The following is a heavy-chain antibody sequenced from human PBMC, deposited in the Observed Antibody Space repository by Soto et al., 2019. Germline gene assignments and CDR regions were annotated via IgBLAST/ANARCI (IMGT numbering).Heavy chain of an antibody. CDR2: ISDGGGST. Sequence: PGGSLRHSCAASGFPFSSQAMSWVRQAPGKGLDWVSSISDGGGSTYYADSVKGRFTISRDNSKNTLYLQMNSLRAEDTAVYYCAKDSLRYYYYMDVWGKGTTVTVSS. CDR3: AKDSLRYYYYMDV. V-gene: IGHV3-23*01. J-gene: IGHJ6*03. CDR1: GFPFSSQA.